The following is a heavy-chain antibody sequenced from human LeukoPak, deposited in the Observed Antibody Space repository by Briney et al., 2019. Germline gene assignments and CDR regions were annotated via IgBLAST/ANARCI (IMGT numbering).Heavy chain of an antibody. CDR1: GFTFSDYY. CDR2: IGSSGSTI. D-gene: IGHD2-15*01. Sequence: GGSLRLSCAASGFTFSDYYMSWIRQAPGKGLEWVAYIGSSGSTIYYADPVKGRFTISRDNSKNTLYLQMNSLRAEDTAIYYCAKNGDRGAYCTGGTCYPYFYYYMDVWGKGTTVTI. CDR3: AKNGDRGAYCTGGTCYPYFYYYMDV. J-gene: IGHJ6*03. V-gene: IGHV3-11*01.